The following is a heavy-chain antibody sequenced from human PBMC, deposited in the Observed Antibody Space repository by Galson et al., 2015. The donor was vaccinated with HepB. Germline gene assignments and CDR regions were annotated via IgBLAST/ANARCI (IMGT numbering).Heavy chain of an antibody. J-gene: IGHJ6*02. V-gene: IGHV1-18*01. CDR3: GRGVGGIVSSVGDISHYYYGMDV. D-gene: IGHD3-16*01. Sequence: SVKVSCKASGYTFTSHGISWVRQAPGQGLEWMGRVSVNNGNTNYAQKLQGRVTMTTDTSTSTVYMKLRSLRSDDTADYYGGRGVGGIVSSVGDISHYYYGMDVWGQGTTVTVSS. CDR2: VSVNNGNT. CDR1: GYTFTSHG.